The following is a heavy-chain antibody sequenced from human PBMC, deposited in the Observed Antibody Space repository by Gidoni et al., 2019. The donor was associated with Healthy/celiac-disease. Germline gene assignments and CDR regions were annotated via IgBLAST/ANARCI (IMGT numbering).Heavy chain of an antibody. CDR3: ARIQVRDGSGSRKPFDY. CDR1: GFTFSSYS. D-gene: IGHD3-10*01. J-gene: IGHJ4*02. CDR2: ISSSSSYI. Sequence: EVQLVESGGGLVKPGGSLRLSCAASGFTFSSYSMNWVRQAPGKGLEWVSSISSSSSYIYYADSVKGRFTISRDNAKNSLYLQMNSLRAEDTAVYYCARIQVRDGSGSRKPFDYWGQGTLVTVSS. V-gene: IGHV3-21*01.